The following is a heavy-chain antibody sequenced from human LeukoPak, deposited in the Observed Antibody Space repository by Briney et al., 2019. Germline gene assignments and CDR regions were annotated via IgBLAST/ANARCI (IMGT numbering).Heavy chain of an antibody. CDR2: IWHDGSYE. Sequence: GGSLILSCAASGFTFSRYGMHWVRQAPGKGLEWVAVIWHDGSYEYYADSVKGRFTISRGSSKNTLYLQMNSLRAEDTAVYYCAKDGVGATSLDCWGQGTLVTVSS. V-gene: IGHV3-33*06. J-gene: IGHJ4*02. D-gene: IGHD1-26*01. CDR1: GFTFSRYG. CDR3: AKDGVGATSLDC.